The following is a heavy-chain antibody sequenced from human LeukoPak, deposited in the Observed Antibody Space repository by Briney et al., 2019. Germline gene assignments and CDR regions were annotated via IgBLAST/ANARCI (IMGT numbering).Heavy chain of an antibody. CDR3: ASQESAYYYDSSGYYHH. Sequence: PGGSLRLSCAASGFTFSDYYMSWIRQAPGKGLEWVSYISSSGSTIYYADSVKGRFTISRDNAKNSLYLQMNSLRAEDTAVYYCASQESAYYYDSSGYYHHWGQGTLVTVSS. V-gene: IGHV3-11*04. CDR1: GFTFSDYY. J-gene: IGHJ5*02. D-gene: IGHD3-22*01. CDR2: ISSSGSTI.